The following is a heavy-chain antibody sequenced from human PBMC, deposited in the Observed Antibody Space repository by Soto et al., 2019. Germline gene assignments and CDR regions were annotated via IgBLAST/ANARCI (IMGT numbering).Heavy chain of an antibody. Sequence: SVKVSCKASGFTVNSSAVQGVRQARGQRLEWIGWIVVGSGNTNYAQKFQERVTITRDMSTSKAYMELSSLRSEDTAVYYCAADGGAVAPLYYYYGRDVWGQGTTVTVSS. CDR1: GFTVNSSA. V-gene: IGHV1-58*01. CDR3: AADGGAVAPLYYYYGRDV. J-gene: IGHJ6*02. CDR2: IVVGSGNT. D-gene: IGHD6-19*01.